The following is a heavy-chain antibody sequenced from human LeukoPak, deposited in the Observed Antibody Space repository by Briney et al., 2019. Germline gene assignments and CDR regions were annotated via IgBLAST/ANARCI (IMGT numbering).Heavy chain of an antibody. J-gene: IGHJ3*02. CDR1: GFTVSSSY. D-gene: IGHD3-22*01. CDR2: IYGGGST. CDR3: ARGGRGSAAVVASRSFDI. Sequence: GGSLRLSCAASGFTVSSSYMNWVRQAPGKGLEWVSLIYGGGSTYYADSVKGRFTISRDISKNTLYLQMNNLRAEDSALYYCARGGRGSAAVVASRSFDIWGQGTMVTVSS. V-gene: IGHV3-53*01.